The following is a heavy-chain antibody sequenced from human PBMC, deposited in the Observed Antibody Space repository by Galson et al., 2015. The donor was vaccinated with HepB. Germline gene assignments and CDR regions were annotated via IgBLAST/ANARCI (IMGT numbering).Heavy chain of an antibody. CDR3: ARDPITIFGVVILDV. V-gene: IGHV4-4*02. CDR1: GGSISSSNW. D-gene: IGHD3-3*01. CDR2: IYHSGST. J-gene: IGHJ6*04. Sequence: ETLSLTCAVSGGSISSSNWWSWVRQPPGKGLEWIGEIYHSGSTNYNPSLKSRVTISVDKSKNQFSLKLSSVTAADTAVYYCARDPITIFGVVILDVWGKGTTVTVSS.